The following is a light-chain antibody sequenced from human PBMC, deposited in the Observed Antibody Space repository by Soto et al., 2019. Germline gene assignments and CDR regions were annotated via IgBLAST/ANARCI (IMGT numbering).Light chain of an antibody. Sequence: DVQMTQSPSTLSASVGDRVTITCRASQSISTWLAWYQQKPGKAPNLLIYKASTLESGVPSRFSGSGSGTEFTLTISSLQPDDFTTYYCQHYNGYFPTFGQGTKVAIK. CDR1: QSISTW. CDR2: KAS. V-gene: IGKV1-5*03. J-gene: IGKJ1*01. CDR3: QHYNGYFPT.